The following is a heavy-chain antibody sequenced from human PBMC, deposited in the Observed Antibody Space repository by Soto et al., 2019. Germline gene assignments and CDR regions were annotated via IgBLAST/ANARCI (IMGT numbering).Heavy chain of an antibody. CDR3: ARGQPSGSYHLDS. CDR2: IYPGDSDAKYNT. J-gene: IGHJ4*02. D-gene: IGHD1-26*01. Sequence: GESLKISCKGSGYSFVNYWIGWVRQMPGKGLEWMGIIYPGDSDAKYNTRYSTSVQGQVTMSTDKSINTAYLHWTSLKASDTAIYYCARGQPSGSYHLDSWGQGTLVTVSS. V-gene: IGHV5-51*01. CDR1: GYSFVNYW.